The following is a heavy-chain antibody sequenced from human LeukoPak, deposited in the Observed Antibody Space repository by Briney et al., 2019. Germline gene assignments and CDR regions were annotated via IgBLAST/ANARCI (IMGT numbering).Heavy chain of an antibody. CDR1: GYTFTNYG. J-gene: IGHJ5*02. CDR3: ARHHGRKAYYYGSGSNLRVCWFDP. D-gene: IGHD3-10*01. CDR2: ISAYNGNT. Sequence: ASVKVSCKASGYTFTNYGISWVRQAPGQGLEWMGWISAYNGNTNYAQKFQGRVTMTTDTSTSTAYMELGSLRSDDTAVYYCARHHGRKAYYYGSGSNLRVCWFDPWGQGTLVTVSS. V-gene: IGHV1-18*01.